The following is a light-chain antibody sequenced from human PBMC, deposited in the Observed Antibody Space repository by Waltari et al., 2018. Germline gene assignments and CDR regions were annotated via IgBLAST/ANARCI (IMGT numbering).Light chain of an antibody. CDR3: QQHGTLPAT. CDR1: QSVGTSS. Sequence: IVLTPSPGTASLSPGERVTPSCRASQSVGTSSLAWYQQKPGQAPRLVIYRASRRATGIPDRFSGSGSGTDFSLTISRLEPEDFAVYYCQQHGTLPATFGQGTKVEIK. J-gene: IGKJ1*01. CDR2: RAS. V-gene: IGKV3-20*01.